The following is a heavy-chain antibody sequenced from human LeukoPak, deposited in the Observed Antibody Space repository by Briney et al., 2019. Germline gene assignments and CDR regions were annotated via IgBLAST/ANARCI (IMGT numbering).Heavy chain of an antibody. J-gene: IGHJ2*01. Sequence: SETLSLTCAVYGGSFSGYYWSWIRQPPGKGLEWIGEINHSGSTNYNPSLKSRVTISVDTSKNQFSLKLSSVTAADTAVYYCARPLTVTTPWYFDLWGRGTWSLSPQ. CDR2: INHSGST. CDR1: GGSFSGYY. V-gene: IGHV4-34*01. CDR3: ARPLTVTTPWYFDL. D-gene: IGHD4-11*01.